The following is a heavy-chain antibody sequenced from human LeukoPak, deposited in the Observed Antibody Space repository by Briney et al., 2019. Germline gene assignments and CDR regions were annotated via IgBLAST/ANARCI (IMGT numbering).Heavy chain of an antibody. J-gene: IGHJ6*02. CDR2: ILYSGRT. V-gene: IGHV4-39*01. CDR1: GGSINNTYYY. Sequence: PSATLSLTCTVSGGSINNTYYYWGWIRQPPGKGLEWIGNILYSGRTHYNPSLKSRVTISVDTSKKQFFLKMRTVTAADTAVYYCARLSGESSNYLHYYYYGMDVWGQGTTVTVSS. D-gene: IGHD2-2*01. CDR3: ARLSGESSNYLHYYYYGMDV.